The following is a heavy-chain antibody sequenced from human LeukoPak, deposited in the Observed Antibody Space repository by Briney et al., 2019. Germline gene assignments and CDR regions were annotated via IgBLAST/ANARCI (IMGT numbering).Heavy chain of an antibody. CDR2: VSDSGAET. V-gene: IGHV3-23*01. J-gene: IGHJ4*02. Sequence: GGSLRLSCAASGFSFTTYAMSWVRQAPGKGLEWLSTVSDSGAETYYADSVKGRFTISRDNSWNTVYLQMYSRRADDTAVYYCAKSHSVAQRGYYDYWGQGTLVTVSS. D-gene: IGHD4-23*01. CDR1: GFSFTTYA. CDR3: AKSHSVAQRGYYDY.